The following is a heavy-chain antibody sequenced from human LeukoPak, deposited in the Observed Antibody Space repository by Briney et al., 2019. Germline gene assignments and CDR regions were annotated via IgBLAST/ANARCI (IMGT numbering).Heavy chain of an antibody. D-gene: IGHD2-2*02. CDR1: GGSISSGYYY. CDR3: TRSRERYCTSGSCYIDLQAR. V-gene: IGHV4-61*02. Sequence: MSSETLSLTCTVSGGSISSGYYYWSWIRQPAGKGLEWIGRMYTSGSTEYNPSLNSRVTISVDTSKNQFSLKPSSVTAADTAVYYCTRSRERYCTSGSCYIDLQARWGQGTLVTVSS. J-gene: IGHJ4*02. CDR2: MYTSGST.